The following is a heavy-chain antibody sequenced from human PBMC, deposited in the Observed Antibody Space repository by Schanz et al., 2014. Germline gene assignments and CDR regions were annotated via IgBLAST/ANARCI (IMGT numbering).Heavy chain of an antibody. CDR2: MIGSGSSV. V-gene: IGHV3-23*04. J-gene: IGHJ4*02. CDR1: GFIFSIYG. Sequence: EVQLVESGGGLVQPGGSLRLSCAASGFIFSIYGMSWVRQAPGKGLEWVSRMIGSGSSVFYADSVKGRFTISRDNLKNTVYLQMNSLRAGDTAVYYCAKDGRLPYYGTGSDFDYWGQGTLVAVSS. D-gene: IGHD3-22*01. CDR3: AKDGRLPYYGTGSDFDY.